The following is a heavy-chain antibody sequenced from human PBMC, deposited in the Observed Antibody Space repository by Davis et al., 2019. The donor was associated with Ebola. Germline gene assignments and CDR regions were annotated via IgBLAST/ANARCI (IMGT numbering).Heavy chain of an antibody. J-gene: IGHJ4*02. CDR2: IKQDGSEK. CDR3: ASLTGDSIVVVSYYFDY. Sequence: PGGSLRLSCAASGFTFSSYWMSWVRQAPGKGLEWVANIKQDGSEKYYVDSVKGRFTISRDNAKNSLYLQMNSLRAEDTAVYYCASLTGDSIVVVSYYFDYWGQGTLVTVSS. D-gene: IGHD3-22*01. V-gene: IGHV3-7*01. CDR1: GFTFSSYW.